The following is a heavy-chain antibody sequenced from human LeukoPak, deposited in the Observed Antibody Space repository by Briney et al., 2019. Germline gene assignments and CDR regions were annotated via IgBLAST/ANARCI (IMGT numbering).Heavy chain of an antibody. CDR2: IAYDGSNK. CDR1: GFIFDTYG. D-gene: IGHD4-17*01. J-gene: IGHJ4*02. V-gene: IGHV3-30*03. Sequence: GSLRLSCAASGFIFDTYGMLWVRQAPGKGLEWVAVIAYDGSNKVYADSVKGRFTISRDNSKNTLYLQMNSLRAEDTAVYYCARESGVHYGDSTDYWGQGTLVTVSS. CDR3: ARESGVHYGDSTDY.